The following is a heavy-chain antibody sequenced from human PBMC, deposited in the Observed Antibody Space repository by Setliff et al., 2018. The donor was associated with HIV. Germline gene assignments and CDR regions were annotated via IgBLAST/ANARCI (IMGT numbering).Heavy chain of an antibody. J-gene: IGHJ6*03. Sequence: SETLSLTCTVSGASISRGPYYWSWIRQSAGRGLEWIGRVYSNGDTNYNPSLRSRVIISVDRSKNQFFLTLVSVTAADTALYYCARCPSNHMTEASKKTIYYRYMDVWGKGTTVTVSS. CDR3: ARCPSNHMTEASKKTIYYRYMDV. V-gene: IGHV4-61*02. CDR1: GASISRGPYY. CDR2: VYSNGDT. D-gene: IGHD1-26*01.